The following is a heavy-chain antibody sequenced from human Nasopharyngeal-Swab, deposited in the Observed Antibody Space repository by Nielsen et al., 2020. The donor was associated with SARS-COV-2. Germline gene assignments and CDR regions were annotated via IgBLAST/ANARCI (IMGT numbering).Heavy chain of an antibody. CDR3: ARDGLDYDFWSAYFMDV. CDR1: GITFNTYH. V-gene: IGHV3-21*01. CDR2: ISSSSSYI. D-gene: IGHD3-3*01. Sequence: GGSLRLSCAASGITFNTYHFNWVRQAPGNGLEWVSSISSSSSYIYYADSVKGRFTISRDNAKNSLYLQMNSLRAEDTAVYYCARDGLDYDFWSAYFMDVWGQGTTVTVSS. J-gene: IGHJ6*02.